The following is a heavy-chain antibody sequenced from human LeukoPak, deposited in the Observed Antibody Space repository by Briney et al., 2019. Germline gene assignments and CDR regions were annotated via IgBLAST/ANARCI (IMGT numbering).Heavy chain of an antibody. D-gene: IGHD2/OR15-2a*01. CDR2: IYYSGST. CDR3: ARAFRARYFDL. V-gene: IGHV4-39*01. CDR1: GGSITTSSYY. J-gene: IGHJ2*01. Sequence: PSETLTLTCTVSGGSITTSSYYWGWIRQPPGKGLEWIGIIYYSGSTYYNPSLKGRVTISVDTSKNQFSLKLSSVTAADTAVYYCARAFRARYFDLWGRGTLVTVSS.